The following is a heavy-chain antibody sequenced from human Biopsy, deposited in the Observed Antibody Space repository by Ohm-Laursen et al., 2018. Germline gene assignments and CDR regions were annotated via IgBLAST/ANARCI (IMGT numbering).Heavy chain of an antibody. CDR1: GFSLNSYRVG. V-gene: IGHV2-5*02. CDR2: IYWDDDK. J-gene: IGHJ4*02. Sequence: TQTFTLTITFSGFSLNSYRVGVGWIRQPPGKALEWLALIYWDDDKRYNASLKSRLTVTKDTSKNQVVLTMTNMDPVDTGTYYCAHSLLLDSFDSRGMGFDFWGQGTLVTVSS. CDR3: AHSLLLDSFDSRGMGFDF. D-gene: IGHD3-22*01.